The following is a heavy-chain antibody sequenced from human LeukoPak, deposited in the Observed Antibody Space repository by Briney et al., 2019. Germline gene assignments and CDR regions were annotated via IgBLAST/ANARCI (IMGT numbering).Heavy chain of an antibody. V-gene: IGHV3-7*04. CDR2: IKEDGSEK. CDR3: ARDYDSSGYSVRFEY. Sequence: RGSLRLSCAASGFTFSSYWMSWVRQAPGKGLEWVANIKEDGSEKYYVDSVKGRFTITRDNAKNSLYLQMNSLRAEDTAVYYCARDYDSSGYSVRFEYWGQGTLVTVSS. CDR1: GFTFSSYW. D-gene: IGHD3-22*01. J-gene: IGHJ4*02.